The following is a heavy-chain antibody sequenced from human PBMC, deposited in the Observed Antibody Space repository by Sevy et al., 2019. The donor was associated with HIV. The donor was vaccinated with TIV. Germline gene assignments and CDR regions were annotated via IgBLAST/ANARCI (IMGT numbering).Heavy chain of an antibody. CDR3: AKRSDYGVANWYLDL. Sequence: GGYLRLSCEASGFTFSTYSMHWVRQAPGKGLEWVAVISYDGSKIYSGESVKGRFTISIDTSKNTLYLQMDSLRAEDSAVYYCAKRSDYGVANWYLDLWGRGTLVTVSS. CDR2: ISYDGSKI. V-gene: IGHV3-30*18. D-gene: IGHD4-17*01. CDR1: GFTFSTYS. J-gene: IGHJ2*01.